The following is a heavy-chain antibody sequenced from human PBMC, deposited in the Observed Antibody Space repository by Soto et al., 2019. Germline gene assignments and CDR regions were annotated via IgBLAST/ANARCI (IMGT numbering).Heavy chain of an antibody. CDR1: GYTFTSYG. CDR2: ISAYNGNT. J-gene: IGHJ3*02. V-gene: IGHV1-18*04. D-gene: IGHD3-22*01. CDR3: ASSYYDSSGYYTPPGVAFDI. Sequence: PGASVKVSCKASGYTFTSYGISWVRQAPGQGLEWMGWISAYNGNTNYAQKLQGRVTMTTDTSTSTAYMELRSLRSDDTAVYYCASSYYDSSGYYTPPGVAFDIWGQGTMVTVSS.